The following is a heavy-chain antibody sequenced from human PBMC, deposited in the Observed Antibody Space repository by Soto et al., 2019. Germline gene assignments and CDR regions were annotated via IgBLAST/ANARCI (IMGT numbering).Heavy chain of an antibody. V-gene: IGHV3-74*01. CDR3: ATVPTGKFGVWNS. Sequence: EVQLVESGGGLVQPGGSLRLSCVASTFTFRSYWMHWVRQAPGKGLVWVSRINTDWTTTTYADSVKGRFTTSRDNAANPLYLQMNSLRAEDTAVYYCATVPTGKFGVWNSWGQGTLVTVSS. D-gene: IGHD2-21*01. CDR2: INTDWTTT. J-gene: IGHJ4*02. CDR1: TFTFRSYW.